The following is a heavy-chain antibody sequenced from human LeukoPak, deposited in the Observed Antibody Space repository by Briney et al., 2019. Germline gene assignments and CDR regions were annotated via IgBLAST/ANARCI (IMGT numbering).Heavy chain of an antibody. J-gene: IGHJ4*02. CDR3: AKQTTMVRGVTPGYFDY. V-gene: IGHV3-30*18. CDR1: GFTFSSYG. Sequence: GGSLRLSCAASGFTFSSYGMHWVRQAPGKGLECVAVISYDGSNKYYADSVKGRFTISRDNSKNTLYLQMNSLRAEDTAVYYCAKQTTMVRGVTPGYFDYWGQGTLVTVSS. CDR2: ISYDGSNK. D-gene: IGHD3-10*01.